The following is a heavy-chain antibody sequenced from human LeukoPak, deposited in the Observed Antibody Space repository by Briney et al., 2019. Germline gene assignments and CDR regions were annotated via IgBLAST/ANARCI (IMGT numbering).Heavy chain of an antibody. Sequence: GGSLRLSCAASGFTFDDYAMHWVRQAPGKGLEWVSGISWNSGSIGYADSVKGRFTTSRDNAKNSLYLQMNSLRAEDTALYYCAKAPLDYDSSGYYYVGGYYFDYWGQGTLVTVSS. CDR1: GFTFDDYA. CDR3: AKAPLDYDSSGYYYVGGYYFDY. V-gene: IGHV3-9*01. J-gene: IGHJ4*02. CDR2: ISWNSGSI. D-gene: IGHD3-22*01.